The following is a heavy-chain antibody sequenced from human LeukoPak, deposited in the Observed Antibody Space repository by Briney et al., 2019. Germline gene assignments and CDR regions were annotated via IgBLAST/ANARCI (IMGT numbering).Heavy chain of an antibody. D-gene: IGHD3-9*01. CDR1: GFTFSSYS. V-gene: IGHV3-21*01. CDR3: ARDRYFDWSGH. Sequence: GGSLRLSCAASGFTFSSYSMNWVRQAPGKGLEWVSSISSSSSYIYYADSVKGRFTISRGNAKNSLYPQMNSLRAEDTAVYYCARDRYFDWSGHWGQGTLVTVSS. J-gene: IGHJ5*02. CDR2: ISSSSSYI.